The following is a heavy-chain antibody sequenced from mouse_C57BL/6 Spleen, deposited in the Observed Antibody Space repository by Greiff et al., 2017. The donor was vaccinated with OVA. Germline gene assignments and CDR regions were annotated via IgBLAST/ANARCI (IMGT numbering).Heavy chain of an antibody. CDR1: GYAFSSSW. D-gene: IGHD1-1*01. CDR2: IYPGDGDT. CDR3: ARRDHYYGSSLDY. J-gene: IGHJ2*01. V-gene: IGHV1-82*01. Sequence: QVQLQQSGPELVKPGASVKISCKASGYAFSSSWMNWVKQRPGKGLEWIGRIYPGDGDTNYNGKLKGKATLTADKSSSTAYMQLSSLTSEDSAVYFCARRDHYYGSSLDYWGQGTTLTVSS.